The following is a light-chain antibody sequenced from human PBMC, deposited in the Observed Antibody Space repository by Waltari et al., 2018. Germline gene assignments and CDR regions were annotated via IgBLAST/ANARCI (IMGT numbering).Light chain of an antibody. CDR3: QQYNNWPLT. V-gene: IGKV3D-15*01. J-gene: IGKJ4*01. CDR1: QSVNSN. CDR2: GAS. Sequence: PGERATLSCRASQSVNSNLAWYQQKPGQAPSLLIYGASTRATGIPARFSGSGSGTEFTLTISSLQSEDSAVYYCQQYNNWPLTFGGGTKVDIK.